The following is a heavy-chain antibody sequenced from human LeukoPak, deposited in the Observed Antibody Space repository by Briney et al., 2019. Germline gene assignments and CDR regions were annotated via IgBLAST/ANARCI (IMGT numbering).Heavy chain of an antibody. J-gene: IGHJ4*02. CDR1: GYTFTGYY. CDR2: INPNSGGT. D-gene: IGHD2-2*01. CDR3: AKDHKIVVVPSATPDY. V-gene: IGHV1-2*02. Sequence: ASVKVSCKASGYTFTGYYMHWVRQAPGQGLAWMGWINPNSGGTNYAQKFQGRVTMTRDTSISTAYMELSRLRSDDTAVYYCAKDHKIVVVPSATPDYWGQGTLVTVSS.